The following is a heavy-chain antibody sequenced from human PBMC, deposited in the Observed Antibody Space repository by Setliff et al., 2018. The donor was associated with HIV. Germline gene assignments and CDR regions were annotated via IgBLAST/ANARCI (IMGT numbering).Heavy chain of an antibody. CDR2: IYSTGST. CDR3: ARPKYSGSWYLYY. V-gene: IGHV4-4*09. D-gene: IGHD1-26*01. Sequence: SETLSLTCTVSGDSISGYYWSWIRQCPGKELEWIGLIYSTGSTKYNPSLMSRVTMSVDTTKNQVSLSLFSATAADTATYYCARPKYSGSWYLYYLGQGTLVTVSS. CDR1: GDSISGYY. J-gene: IGHJ4*02.